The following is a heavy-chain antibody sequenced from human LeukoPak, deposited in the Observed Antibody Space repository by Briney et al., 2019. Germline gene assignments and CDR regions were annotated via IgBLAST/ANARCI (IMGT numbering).Heavy chain of an antibody. CDR1: GYTFTSYG. CDR2: INPNSGGT. Sequence: ASVKVSCKASGYTFTSYGISWVRQAPGQGLEWMGWINPNSGGTNYAQKFQGRVTMTRDTSISTAYMELSRLRSDDTAVYYCARAQRHCSSTSCSYYDYWGQGTLVTVSS. CDR3: ARAQRHCSSTSCSYYDY. V-gene: IGHV1-2*02. J-gene: IGHJ4*02. D-gene: IGHD2-2*01.